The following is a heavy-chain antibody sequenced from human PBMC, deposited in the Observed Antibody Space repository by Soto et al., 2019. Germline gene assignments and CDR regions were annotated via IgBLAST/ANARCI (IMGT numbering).Heavy chain of an antibody. J-gene: IGHJ4*02. CDR2: IGTSGSYI. D-gene: IGHD1-26*01. CDR3: ARGSAFIGLDY. Sequence: PGGSLRLSCAVSGFIFSRYSMNWVRQAPGKGLEWVSSIGTSGSYIYDTDSVKGRFTISRDNTKDSLYLQMKSLRAEDTAIYYCARGSAFIGLDYWGQGTPVTVSS. CDR1: GFIFSRYS. V-gene: IGHV3-21*01.